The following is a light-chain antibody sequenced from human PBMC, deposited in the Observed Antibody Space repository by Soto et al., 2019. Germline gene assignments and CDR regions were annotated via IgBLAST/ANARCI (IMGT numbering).Light chain of an antibody. J-gene: IGKJ4*01. Sequence: EITLTQSPGTLSLSPGEGATLSCRASQSVSDYLAWYQQKAGQPPRVLIYGASNRATDIPARFSGSGSGTDFTLTISRLEPEDSAVYYCQQRSKLPRTFGGGTRVEIK. CDR3: QQRSKLPRT. CDR1: QSVSDY. CDR2: GAS. V-gene: IGKV3-11*01.